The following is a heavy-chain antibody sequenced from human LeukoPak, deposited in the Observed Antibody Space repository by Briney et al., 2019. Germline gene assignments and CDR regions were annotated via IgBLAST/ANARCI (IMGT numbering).Heavy chain of an antibody. J-gene: IGHJ4*02. CDR3: AANILTGYFPFDY. CDR2: MNPSSGNT. CDR1: GYAFTSYD. V-gene: IGHV1-8*01. Sequence: ASVKVSCKASGYAFTSYDINWVRQATGQGLEWMGWMNPSSGNTGYAQKFQGRVTMTRNTSISTAYMELSSLRSEDTAVYYCAANILTGYFPFDYWGQGTLVTVSS. D-gene: IGHD3-9*01.